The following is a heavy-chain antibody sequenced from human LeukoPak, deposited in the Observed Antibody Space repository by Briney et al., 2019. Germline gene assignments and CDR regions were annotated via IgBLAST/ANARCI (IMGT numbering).Heavy chain of an antibody. V-gene: IGHV4-34*01. CDR1: GGSFSTYY. J-gene: IGHJ4*03. Sequence: SETLSLTCAVYGGSFSTYYWSWIRQSPGKGLEWIAEINHRGDTNYNPSVKSRVTVSVDTSKNQFSLKVRSLTAADTAVYYCARGPTISETGYFDYWGQGTLVTVSS. CDR2: INHRGDT. CDR3: ARGPTISETGYFDY. D-gene: IGHD1-1*01.